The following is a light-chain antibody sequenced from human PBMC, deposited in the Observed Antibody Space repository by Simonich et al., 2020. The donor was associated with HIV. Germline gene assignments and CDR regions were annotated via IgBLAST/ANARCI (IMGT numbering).Light chain of an antibody. Sequence: DIVMTQSPDSLAVSLGERATINCKSSQSVVYSSNNQNYLFWNQHKPGQPPKLLIYGASTRESGVPDRFSGSGSGTDFTLTISSLQAEDVAVYYCQQYYSTPPYTFGQGTKLEIK. J-gene: IGKJ2*01. CDR1: QSVVYSSNNQNY. CDR2: GAS. V-gene: IGKV4-1*01. CDR3: QQYYSTPPYT.